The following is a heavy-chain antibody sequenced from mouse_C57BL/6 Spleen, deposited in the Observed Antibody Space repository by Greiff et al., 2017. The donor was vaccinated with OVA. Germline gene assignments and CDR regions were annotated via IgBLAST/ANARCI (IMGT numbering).Heavy chain of an antibody. CDR2: IDPSDSET. V-gene: IGHV1-52*01. Sequence: QVQLKQPGAELVRPGSSVKLSCKASGYTFTSYWMHWVKQRPIQGLEWIGNIDPSDSETHYNQKFKDKATLTVDKSSSTAYMQLSSLTSEDSAVYYGARGNYDYDDYAMDYWGQGTSVTVSS. D-gene: IGHD2-4*01. CDR1: GYTFTSYW. CDR3: ARGNYDYDDYAMDY. J-gene: IGHJ4*01.